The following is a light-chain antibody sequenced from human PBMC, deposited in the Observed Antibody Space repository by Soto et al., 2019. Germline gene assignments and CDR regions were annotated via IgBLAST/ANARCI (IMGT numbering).Light chain of an antibody. J-gene: IGKJ2*01. Sequence: ETVMTQSPDTLSVSAGERATLSCRASQTINSNLAWYQQKPGQAPRLLIYATSTRATGVPARFSGSGSGTDFTLTISSLQSEDSAIYYCQQYNNWPPYTFGQGTKLEVK. V-gene: IGKV3-15*01. CDR3: QQYNNWPPYT. CDR2: ATS. CDR1: QTINSN.